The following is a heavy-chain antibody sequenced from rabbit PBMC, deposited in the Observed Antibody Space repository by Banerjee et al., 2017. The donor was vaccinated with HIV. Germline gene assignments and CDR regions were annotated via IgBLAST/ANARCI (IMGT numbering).Heavy chain of an antibody. CDR2: IYTISSST. Sequence: QELVESGGGLVQPGESLKLSCKASGFSFSSSYYMCWVRQAPGKGLELIACIYTISSSTYYASWAKGRFTISKASSTTVTLQMTSLTAADTATYLCARGGGTWRAYFKLWGPGTLVTVS. V-gene: IGHV1S40*01. CDR3: ARGGGTWRAYFKL. J-gene: IGHJ4*01. CDR1: GFSFSSSYY. D-gene: IGHD7-1*01.